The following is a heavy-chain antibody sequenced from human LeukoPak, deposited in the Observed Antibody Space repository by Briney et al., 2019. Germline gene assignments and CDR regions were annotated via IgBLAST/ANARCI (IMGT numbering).Heavy chain of an antibody. Sequence: PGGSLRLSCAASGFTFSSYGMHWVRQAPGKGLEWVEVISYDGSNKYYADSVKGRFTISRDNSKNTLYLQMNSLRAEDTAVYYCAKDQGSSSWYVFGNWGQGTLVTVSS. CDR1: GFTFSSYG. CDR3: AKDQGSSSWYVFGN. CDR2: ISYDGSNK. V-gene: IGHV3-30*18. D-gene: IGHD6-13*01. J-gene: IGHJ4*02.